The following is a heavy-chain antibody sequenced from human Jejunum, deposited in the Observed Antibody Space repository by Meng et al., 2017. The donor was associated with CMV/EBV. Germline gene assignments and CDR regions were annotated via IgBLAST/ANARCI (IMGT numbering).Heavy chain of an antibody. D-gene: IGHD1-26*01. CDR1: GYDFSDYG. V-gene: IGHV1-18*01. J-gene: IGHJ4*02. Sequence: VSCKTSGYDFSDYGISWVRQAPGQGLEWIGWVSSYTDNTKYAPKFQGRVTMTADASTTTAHLELRSLRSDDTAVYYCARKQWEPDYWGQGTLVTVSS. CDR3: ARKQWEPDY. CDR2: VSSYTDNT.